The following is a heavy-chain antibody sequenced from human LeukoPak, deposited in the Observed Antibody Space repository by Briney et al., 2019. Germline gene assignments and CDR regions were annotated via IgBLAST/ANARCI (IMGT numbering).Heavy chain of an antibody. CDR3: ARESRRIAVVLN. J-gene: IGHJ4*02. CDR2: IYSGGST. V-gene: IGHV3-66*02. D-gene: IGHD6-19*01. CDR1: GFTVSSNY. Sequence: GVSLRLSCAASGFTVSSNYMSWVRQAPGKGLEWVSVIYSGGSTYYADSVKGRFTISRDNSKNTLYLQMNSLRAEDTAVYYCARESRRIAVVLNWGQGTLVTVSS.